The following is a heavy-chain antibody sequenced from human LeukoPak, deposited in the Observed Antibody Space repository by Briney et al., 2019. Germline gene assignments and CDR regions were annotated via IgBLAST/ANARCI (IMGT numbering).Heavy chain of an antibody. CDR2: IYYSGST. D-gene: IGHD6-19*01. CDR3: ARPISSGWRDAFDI. J-gene: IGHJ3*02. CDR1: GGSISSSSYY. V-gene: IGHV4-39*07. Sequence: PSETLSLTCTVSGGSISSSSYYWGWIRQPPGKGLEWIGSIYYSGSTYYNPSLKSRVTISVDTSKNQFSLKLTSVTAADTAVYYCARPISSGWRDAFDIWGQGTMVSVSS.